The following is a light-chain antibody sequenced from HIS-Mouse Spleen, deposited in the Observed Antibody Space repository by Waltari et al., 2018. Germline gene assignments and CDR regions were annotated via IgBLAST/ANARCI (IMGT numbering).Light chain of an antibody. CDR1: SSDVGGYNP. CDR3: CSYAGSSTWV. CDR2: EGS. V-gene: IGLV2-23*01. J-gene: IGLJ3*02. Sequence: QSALTQPASVSGSPGQSNPISVTGTSSDVGGYNPVPWYQQHPGKAPQPMIYEGSKRPSGVSNRFSGSKSGNTASLTISGLQAEDEADYYCCSYAGSSTWVFGGGTKLTVL.